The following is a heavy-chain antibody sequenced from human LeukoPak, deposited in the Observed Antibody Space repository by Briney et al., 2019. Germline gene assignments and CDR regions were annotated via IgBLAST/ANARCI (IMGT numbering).Heavy chain of an antibody. CDR1: DYSISSGHY. J-gene: IGHJ3*02. CDR2: IYHSGST. Sequence: SETLSLTCTVSDYSISSGHYWGWIRQPQGKGLVWIGSIYHSGSTYYNPSLKSRVTISVDTSKNQVSLKLSSVTAADTAFYYCARYIVSYPHDAFDIWGQGTMVTVSS. V-gene: IGHV4-38-2*02. D-gene: IGHD1-26*01. CDR3: ARYIVSYPHDAFDI.